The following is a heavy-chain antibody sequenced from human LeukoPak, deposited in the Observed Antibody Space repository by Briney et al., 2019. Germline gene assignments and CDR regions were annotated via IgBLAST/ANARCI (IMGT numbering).Heavy chain of an antibody. V-gene: IGHV3-66*02. Sequence: PGGSLRLSCVASGFTVSSNYMSWVRQAPGKGLEWVSVIYSGGSTYYADSVKGRFTISRDNSKNTLYLQMNSLRGEDTAVCYCARAPMTTVTTDDYWGQGTLVTVSS. CDR3: ARAPMTTVTTDDY. CDR1: GFTVSSNY. D-gene: IGHD4-11*01. J-gene: IGHJ4*02. CDR2: IYSGGST.